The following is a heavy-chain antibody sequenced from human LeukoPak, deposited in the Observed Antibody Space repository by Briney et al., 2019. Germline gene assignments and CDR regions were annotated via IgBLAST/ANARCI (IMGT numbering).Heavy chain of an antibody. CDR2: IYYSGST. J-gene: IGHJ4*02. Sequence: PSETLSLTCTVSGGSISSGGYYWSWIRQHPGKGLEWIGYIYYSGSTYYNPSLKSRVTISVDTSKNQFSLKLSSVTAADTAVYYCARGHRLRGIDYWGQGTLVTVSS. D-gene: IGHD4-17*01. CDR3: ARGHRLRGIDY. CDR1: GGSISSGGYY. V-gene: IGHV4-31*03.